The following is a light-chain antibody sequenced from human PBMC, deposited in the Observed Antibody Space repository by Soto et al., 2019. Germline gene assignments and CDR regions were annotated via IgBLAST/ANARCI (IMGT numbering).Light chain of an antibody. J-gene: IGKJ4*01. V-gene: IGKV4-1*01. CDR1: QSALYSSNNKNY. Sequence: DIVMTQSPDSLAVSLGERATINCKSSQSALYSSNNKNYLAWYQQKPGQPPKELIYWASTRESGVPDRFSGSGSGTDFTLTISSLQAEDVAVYYCQQYYSTPPTFGGGTKVEMK. CDR2: WAS. CDR3: QQYYSTPPT.